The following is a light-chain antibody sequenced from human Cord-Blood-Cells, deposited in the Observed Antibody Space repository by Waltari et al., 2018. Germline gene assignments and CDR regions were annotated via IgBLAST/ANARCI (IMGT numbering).Light chain of an antibody. CDR2: LNSDGSH. J-gene: IGLJ3*02. V-gene: IGLV4-69*01. CDR1: SGHSSYA. CDR3: QTWGTGIRV. Sequence: QLVLTQSPSASASLGASVKLTCTLSSGHSSYAIAWHQQQPEKGPRYLMKLNSDGSHSQGDGIPDRFSGSSAGAERSLTISSLQSEDEADYYCQTWGTGIRVFGGGTKLTVL.